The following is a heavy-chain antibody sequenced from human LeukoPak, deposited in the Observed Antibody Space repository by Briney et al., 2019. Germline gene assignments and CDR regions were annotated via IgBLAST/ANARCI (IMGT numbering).Heavy chain of an antibody. J-gene: IGHJ4*02. Sequence: GGSLRLSCAASGFTFNNYALHWVRQAPGKGLEWVAFIRYDGGNTYYAASVKGRFTISRDDSENTLYLQMNSLRAEDTAVYYCATQNPIARYSSGLSYFDYWGRGTLVTVSS. CDR2: IRYDGGNT. V-gene: IGHV3-30*02. CDR1: GFTFNNYA. D-gene: IGHD6-19*01. CDR3: ATQNPIARYSSGLSYFDY.